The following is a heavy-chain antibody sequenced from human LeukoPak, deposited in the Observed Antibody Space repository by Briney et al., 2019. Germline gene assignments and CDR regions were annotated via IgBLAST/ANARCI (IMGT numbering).Heavy chain of an antibody. CDR3: ARLSSSWYVYNWFDP. J-gene: IGHJ5*02. CDR1: GGSFSGYY. CDR2: INHSGST. D-gene: IGHD6-13*01. V-gene: IGHV4-34*01. Sequence: SETLSLTCAVYGGSFSGYYWSWIRQPPGKGLEWIGEINHSGSTNYNPSLKSPVTISVDTSKNQFSLKLSSVTAADTAVYYCARLSSSWYVYNWFDPWGQGTLVTVSS.